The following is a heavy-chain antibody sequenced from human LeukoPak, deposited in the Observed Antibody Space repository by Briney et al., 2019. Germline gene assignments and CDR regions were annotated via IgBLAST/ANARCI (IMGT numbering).Heavy chain of an antibody. V-gene: IGHV3-33*01. D-gene: IGHD3-10*01. J-gene: IGHJ3*02. CDR2: VWYDGSNK. Sequence: GGSLRLSCAASGFTFSNYGMHWVRQAPGKGLEWVTIVWYDGSNKYYADSVKGRFTISRDNSKNTLFLQMNSLRAEDTAVYYCARDKLTGNAFDIWGQGTMVTVSS. CDR3: ARDKLTGNAFDI. CDR1: GFTFSNYG.